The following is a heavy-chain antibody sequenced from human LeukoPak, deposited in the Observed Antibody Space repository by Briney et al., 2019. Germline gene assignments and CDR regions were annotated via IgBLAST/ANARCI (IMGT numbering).Heavy chain of an antibody. CDR1: GGSFSGYY. V-gene: IGHV4-34*01. CDR2: INHSGST. CDR3: ARGRRYSSSWAKNWFDP. D-gene: IGHD6-13*01. Sequence: PSETLSLTCAVYGGSFSGYYWSWIRQPSGKGLEWIGEINHSGSTNYNPSLKSRVTISVDTSKNQFSLKLSSVTAADTAVYYCARGRRYSSSWAKNWFDPWGQGTLVTVSS. J-gene: IGHJ5*02.